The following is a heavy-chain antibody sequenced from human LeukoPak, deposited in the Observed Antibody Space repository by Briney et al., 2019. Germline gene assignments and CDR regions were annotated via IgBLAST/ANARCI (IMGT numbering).Heavy chain of an antibody. CDR1: GFTFSSYW. D-gene: IGHD2-15*01. Sequence: PGGSLRLSCAASGFTFSSYWMSWVRQAPGKGLEWVAVISSDGSSQYYADSVKGRFTISRDNFKNTVYLQMSSLRVDDTAVYYCARDYSARMKNPNDYWGQGTLVTVSS. J-gene: IGHJ4*02. CDR3: ARDYSARMKNPNDY. V-gene: IGHV3-30*03. CDR2: ISSDGSSQ.